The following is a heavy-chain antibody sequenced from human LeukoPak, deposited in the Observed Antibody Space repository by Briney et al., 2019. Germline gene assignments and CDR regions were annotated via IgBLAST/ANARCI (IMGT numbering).Heavy chain of an antibody. D-gene: IGHD6-19*01. CDR1: GFTFDEYA. CDR2: ISWNSGTI. CDR3: VMLAGGVDYSSAWYVGRDH. V-gene: IGHV3-9*03. Sequence: GGSLRLSCAASGFTFDEYAMHWVRQAPGRGLEWVSGISWNSGTIGYAGSVKGRFTISRDNAKKSLYLQMNSLRVEDMALYYCVMLAGGVDYSSAWYVGRDHWGQGTLVTVSS. J-gene: IGHJ4*02.